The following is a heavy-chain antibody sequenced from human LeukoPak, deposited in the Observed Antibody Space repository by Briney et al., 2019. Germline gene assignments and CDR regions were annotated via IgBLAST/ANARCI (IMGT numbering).Heavy chain of an antibody. Sequence: GSMRLSCAASGFSLSNYGLHWVRQGPGKGLEWLAVINYDGSNRYYADSVKGRFTISKDSSENKLYLQMNRLRADDTAIYYCARWGGTRQFYFDYWGQGTLATVSS. CDR2: INYDGSNR. D-gene: IGHD3-16*01. CDR1: GFSLSNYG. V-gene: IGHV3-33*01. J-gene: IGHJ4*02. CDR3: ARWGGTRQFYFDY.